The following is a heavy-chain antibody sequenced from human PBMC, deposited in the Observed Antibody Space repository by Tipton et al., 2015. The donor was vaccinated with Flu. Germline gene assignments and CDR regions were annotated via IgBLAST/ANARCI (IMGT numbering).Heavy chain of an antibody. V-gene: IGHV3-33*01. D-gene: IGHD3-10*01. J-gene: IGHJ4*02. CDR3: ARQKIGEWKVQPFDF. CDR1: GFRFGNYG. Sequence: SLRLSCGASGFRFGNYGMHWVRQAPGKGLEWVAVVWSGGNTKYYPDSVKGRFSISRDNSKNTLYLQMDSVRAEDTAVYYCARQKIGEWKVQPFDFWGQGTLVTVSS. CDR2: VWSGGNTK.